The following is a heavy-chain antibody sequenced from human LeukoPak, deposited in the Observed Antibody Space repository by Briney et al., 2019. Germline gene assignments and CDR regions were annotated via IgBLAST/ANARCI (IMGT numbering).Heavy chain of an antibody. V-gene: IGHV3-30*18. CDR1: TFTFSSYT. CDR3: AKNELLWFGEFDAFDI. CDR2: ISYDGSNK. D-gene: IGHD3-10*01. J-gene: IGHJ3*02. Sequence: PGGSLRLSCAASTFTFSSYTMNWVRQAPGKGLDWVAVISYDGSNKYYVDSVKGRFTISRDNSKNMLYLQTNSLRAEDTAVYYCAKNELLWFGEFDAFDIWGQGTMVTVSS.